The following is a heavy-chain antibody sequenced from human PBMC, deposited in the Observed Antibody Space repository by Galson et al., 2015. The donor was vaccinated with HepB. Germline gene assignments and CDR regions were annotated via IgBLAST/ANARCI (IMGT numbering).Heavy chain of an antibody. CDR1: GFTFSSYS. CDR2: ITSSSSTI. J-gene: IGHJ6*03. Sequence: SLRLSCAASGFTFSSYSMHWVRQAPGKGLEWVAYITSSSSTIYYADSVKGRFTISRDNSKNSLYLQMNSLRAEDTAVYYCARALGVTWRYHYCYMDVWGKGTTVTVSS. D-gene: IGHD2-21*02. CDR3: ARALGVTWRYHYCYMDV. V-gene: IGHV3-48*01.